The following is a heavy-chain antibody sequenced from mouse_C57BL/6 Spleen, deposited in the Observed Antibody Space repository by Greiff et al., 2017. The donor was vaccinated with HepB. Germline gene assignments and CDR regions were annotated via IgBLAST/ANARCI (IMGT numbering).Heavy chain of an antibody. CDR1: GYAFSSYW. D-gene: IGHD2-1*01. V-gene: IGHV1-80*01. CDR2: IYPGDGDT. J-gene: IGHJ4*01. CDR3: ASIYYATCMDY. Sequence: VQLQQSGAELVKPGASVKISCKASGYAFSSYWMNWVKQRPGKGLEWIGQIYPGDGDTNYNGKFKGKATLTADKSSSTAYMQLSSLTSEDSAVYFCASIYYATCMDYWGQGTSVTVSS.